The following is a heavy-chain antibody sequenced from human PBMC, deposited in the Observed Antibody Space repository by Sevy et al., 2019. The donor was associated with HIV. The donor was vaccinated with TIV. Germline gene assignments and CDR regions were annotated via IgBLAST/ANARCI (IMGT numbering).Heavy chain of an antibody. Sequence: GGSLRLSCAASEFTFSSFWMSWVRQAPGKGPEWVSVIHSGGKISYADSVQGRFTISRDNSKNTLYLQMNSLRAEDTAVYYCAREDIVLGEDNYYGIDVWGQGTTVTVSS. D-gene: IGHD2-15*01. CDR1: EFTFSSFW. CDR2: IHSGGKI. CDR3: AREDIVLGEDNYYGIDV. V-gene: IGHV3-53*01. J-gene: IGHJ6*02.